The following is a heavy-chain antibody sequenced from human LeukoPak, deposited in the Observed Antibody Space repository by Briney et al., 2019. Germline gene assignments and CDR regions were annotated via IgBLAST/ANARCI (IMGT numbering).Heavy chain of an antibody. Sequence: GASVKVSCKASGYTFTGYYMHWVRQAPGQGLEWMGWINPNSGGTNYAQKFQGRVTMTRDTSISTAYMELSRLRSDDTAVYYCARDDSGGLGGYYFDYWGQGTLVTVSS. CDR3: ARDDSGGLGGYYFDY. CDR1: GYTFTGYY. D-gene: IGHD2-15*01. CDR2: INPNSGGT. V-gene: IGHV1-2*02. J-gene: IGHJ4*02.